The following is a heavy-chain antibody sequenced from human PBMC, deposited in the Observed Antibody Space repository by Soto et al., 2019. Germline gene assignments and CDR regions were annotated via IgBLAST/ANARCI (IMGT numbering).Heavy chain of an antibody. V-gene: IGHV3-74*01. CDR2: INSDGSST. Sequence: LRLSCVGSGFTFSSFEMNWVRQTPGKGLVWVSRINSDGSSTSYADSVKGRFTISRDNAKNTLYLQVNSLRAEDTAVYYCARDKTYCSGGSCYGYFDYWGQGTLVTVSS. J-gene: IGHJ4*02. D-gene: IGHD2-15*01. CDR3: ARDKTYCSGGSCYGYFDY. CDR1: GFTFSSFE.